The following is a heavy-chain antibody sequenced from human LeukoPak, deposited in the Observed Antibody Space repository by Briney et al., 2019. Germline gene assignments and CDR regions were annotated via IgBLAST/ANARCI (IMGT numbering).Heavy chain of an antibody. CDR2: IGTAGDT. V-gene: IGHV3-13*01. Sequence: GGPLRLSCTASGFTFSDYDMHWVRQATGKGLEWVSAIGTAGDTYYTGSVKGRFTISRENAKNSLYLQMNSLRAGDTAVYYCARVAKERVGGVYYFDYWGQGTLVTVSS. J-gene: IGHJ4*02. CDR1: GFTFSDYD. CDR3: ARVAKERVGGVYYFDY. D-gene: IGHD1-1*01.